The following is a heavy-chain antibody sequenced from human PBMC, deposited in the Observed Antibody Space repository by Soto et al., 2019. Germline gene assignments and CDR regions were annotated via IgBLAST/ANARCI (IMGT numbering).Heavy chain of an antibody. CDR1: GFTFSSFW. CDR2: IKQDGSEK. Sequence: EVQLVESGGGLVQPGGSLRLSCAASGFTFSSFWMSWVRQAPGKGLEWVANIKQDGSEKYYVDSVKGRFTISRDNAKNSLYLQMNSLRAEDTAVYYCARLSSGSYYRRWGQGTLVTVSS. D-gene: IGHD1-26*01. J-gene: IGHJ4*02. CDR3: ARLSSGSYYRR. V-gene: IGHV3-7*05.